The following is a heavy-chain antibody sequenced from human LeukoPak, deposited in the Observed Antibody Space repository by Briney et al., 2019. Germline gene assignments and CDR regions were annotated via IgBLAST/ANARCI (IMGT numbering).Heavy chain of an antibody. CDR3: ARGLSNSRRTLLGLDY. Sequence: SETLSLTCAVYGGSFSGYYWNWIRQPPGKGLGWIGEINHSGSANYNPSLKSRVTISIDTSKNQFSLKLSSVTAADTAVFYCARGLSNSRRTLLGLDYWGQGTLVTVSS. CDR1: GGSFSGYY. CDR2: INHSGSA. V-gene: IGHV4-34*01. D-gene: IGHD2/OR15-2a*01. J-gene: IGHJ4*02.